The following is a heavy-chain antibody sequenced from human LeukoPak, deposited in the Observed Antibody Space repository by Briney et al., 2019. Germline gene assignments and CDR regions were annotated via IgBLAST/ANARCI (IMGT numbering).Heavy chain of an antibody. CDR1: GFTFSSYA. CDR3: VSVLIFGVVNGGY. V-gene: IGHV3-23*01. J-gene: IGHJ4*02. Sequence: GSLRLSCAASGFTFSSYAMSWVRQAPGKGLEWVSAISGSGGSTYYADSVKGRFTISRDNSKNTLYLQMNSLRAEDTAVYYCVSVLIFGVVNGGYWGQGTLVTVSS. D-gene: IGHD3-3*01. CDR2: ISGSGGST.